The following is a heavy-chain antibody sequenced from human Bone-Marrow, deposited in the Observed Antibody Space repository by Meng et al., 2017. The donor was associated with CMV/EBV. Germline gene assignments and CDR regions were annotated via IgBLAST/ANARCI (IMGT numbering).Heavy chain of an antibody. V-gene: IGHV3-48*04. CDR3: AKDGRRDGYNAP. D-gene: IGHD5-24*01. CDR1: GFTFSVCS. CDR2: ISSSSDVI. Sequence: GESLKISCAASGFTFSVCSMTWVRQAPGKGLEWLSYISSSSDVIFYADSVKGRFTISRDNAKNSLYLQMNSLRAEDTAVYYCAKDGRRDGYNAPWGQGTLVTVSS. J-gene: IGHJ5*02.